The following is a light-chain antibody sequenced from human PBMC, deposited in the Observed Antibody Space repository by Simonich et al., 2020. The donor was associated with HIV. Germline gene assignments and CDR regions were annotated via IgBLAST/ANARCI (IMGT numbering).Light chain of an antibody. V-gene: IGLV2-11*01. CDR3: CSYAGSYTLV. CDR1: SSDVGGYNY. J-gene: IGLJ3*02. Sequence: QSALTQPRSVSGSPGQSVTISCTGTSSDVGGYNYVSWYQQHPGKAPKLMLYDVKKRPSGVPDRFSGSKSGNTASLTISGLQAEDEADYYGCSYAGSYTLVFGGGTKLTVL. CDR2: DVK.